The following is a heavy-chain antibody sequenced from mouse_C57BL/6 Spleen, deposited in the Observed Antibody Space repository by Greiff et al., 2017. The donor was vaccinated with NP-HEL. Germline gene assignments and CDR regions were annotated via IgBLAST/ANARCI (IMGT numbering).Heavy chain of an antibody. CDR1: GYTFTSYW. D-gene: IGHD1-1*01. Sequence: QVQLQQPGAELVMPGASVKLSCKASGYTFTSYWMHWVKQRPGQGLEWIGEIDPSDSYTNYNQKFKGKSTLTVDKSSSTAYMQLSSLTSEDSAVYYCARPSTTVVATGYFDYWAKAPLSQSPQ. V-gene: IGHV1-69*01. CDR2: IDPSDSYT. J-gene: IGHJ2*01. CDR3: ARPSTTVVATGYFDY.